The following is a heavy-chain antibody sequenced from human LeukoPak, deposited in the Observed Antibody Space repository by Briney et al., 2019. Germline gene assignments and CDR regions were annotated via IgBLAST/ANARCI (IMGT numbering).Heavy chain of an antibody. CDR1: GFTFSSYE. Sequence: GGSLRLSCAASGFTFSSYEMNWVRQAPGKGLEWVSYISSSGSTIYYADSVKGRFTISRDNAKNSLYLQMNSLRAEDTAVYYCARDQWRGSYSFGYWGQGTLVTVSS. J-gene: IGHJ4*02. CDR3: ARDQWRGSYSFGY. V-gene: IGHV3-48*03. D-gene: IGHD1-26*01. CDR2: ISSSGSTI.